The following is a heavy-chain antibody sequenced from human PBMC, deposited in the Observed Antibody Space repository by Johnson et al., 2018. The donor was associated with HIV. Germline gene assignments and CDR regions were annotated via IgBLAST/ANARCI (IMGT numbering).Heavy chain of an antibody. CDR2: IWEDGGET. Sequence: VQLLESGGGLIQPGGSLRLSCAASGFTVSSIYMNWVRQAPGKGLEWVANIWEDGGETKYADSVKGRFTIYRVNAKNSIYLQMNSLRPEDTALYYCVTDANYGAFSMWGQGTTVNVSS. J-gene: IGHJ3*02. D-gene: IGHD4-17*01. CDR3: VTDANYGAFSM. CDR1: GFTVSSIY. V-gene: IGHV3-7*01.